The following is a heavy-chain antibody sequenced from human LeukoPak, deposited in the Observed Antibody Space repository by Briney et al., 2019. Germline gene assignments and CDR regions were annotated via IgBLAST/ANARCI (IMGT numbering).Heavy chain of an antibody. J-gene: IGHJ4*02. CDR1: GFTFSSYA. D-gene: IGHD6-19*01. CDR2: ISGSGGST. V-gene: IGHV3-23*01. CDR3: AKGPTSVSSGWLSVAGGY. Sequence: PGGSLRLSCAASGFTFSSYAMNWVRQAPGKGLEWVSAISGSGGSTFYADSVKGRFTISRDNSKNTLYLQMNSLRAEDTALYYCAKGPTSVSSGWLSVAGGYWGQGALVTVSS.